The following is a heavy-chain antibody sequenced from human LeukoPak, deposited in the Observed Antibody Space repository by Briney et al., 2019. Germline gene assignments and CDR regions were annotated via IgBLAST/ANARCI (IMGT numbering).Heavy chain of an antibody. CDR1: GGTFSSYA. D-gene: IGHD2-15*01. Sequence: GASVKVSCKASGGTFSSYAISWVRQAPGQGLEWMGGIIPIFGTANYAQKFQGRVTITTDKSTSTAYMELSSLRSEDTAVYYCAREEGYCSGGSCYGYYYGMDVWGQGTTVTVSS. CDR2: IIPIFGTA. V-gene: IGHV1-69*05. J-gene: IGHJ6*02. CDR3: AREEGYCSGGSCYGYYYGMDV.